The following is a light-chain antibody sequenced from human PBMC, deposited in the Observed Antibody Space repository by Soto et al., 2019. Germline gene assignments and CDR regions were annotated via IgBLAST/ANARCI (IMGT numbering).Light chain of an antibody. CDR2: GAS. J-gene: IGKJ1*01. CDR3: QQYGSTPWT. Sequence: EIVLTQSPGTLSLSPGDRATLSCRASQSVSASYVAWYQQKPGQAPRLLIYGASNRATGIPDRFSGSGSGTDFTLTMNRLEPEDFAVYYCQQYGSTPWTFGQGTKVEI. CDR1: QSVSASY. V-gene: IGKV3-20*01.